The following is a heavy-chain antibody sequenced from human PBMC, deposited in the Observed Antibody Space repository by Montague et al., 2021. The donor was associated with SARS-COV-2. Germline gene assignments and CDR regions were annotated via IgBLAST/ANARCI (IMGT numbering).Heavy chain of an antibody. D-gene: IGHD3-10*01. V-gene: IGHV4-4*02. J-gene: IGHJ4*02. CDR2: IYHSGST. CDR3: ARGGVGLWFGRALDY. CDR1: GGSISSSNW. Sequence: SETLSLTCAVSGGSISSSNWWSWVRQPPGKGLEWIGEIYHSGSTNYNPSLKSRVTISVDKSKNQFSLKLSSVAAADTAVYYCARGGVGLWFGRALDYWGQGTTVTVSS.